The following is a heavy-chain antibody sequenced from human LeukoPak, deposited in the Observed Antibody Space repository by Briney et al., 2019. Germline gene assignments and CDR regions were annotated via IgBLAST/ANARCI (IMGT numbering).Heavy chain of an antibody. Sequence: PGGSLRLSCAASGFTFSSYAMSWVRQAPGKGLEWVSAISGSGGSTYYADSVKGRFTISRDNSKNTLYLQMNSLRAEDTAVYYCAKARLRFDYGDYVSWGQGTLVTVSS. CDR2: ISGSGGST. V-gene: IGHV3-23*01. CDR1: GFTFSSYA. D-gene: IGHD4-17*01. CDR3: AKARLRFDYGDYVS. J-gene: IGHJ4*02.